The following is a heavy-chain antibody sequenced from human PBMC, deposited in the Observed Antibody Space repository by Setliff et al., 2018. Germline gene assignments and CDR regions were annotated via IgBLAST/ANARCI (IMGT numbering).Heavy chain of an antibody. CDR2: IWYDGSNK. D-gene: IGHD3-22*01. V-gene: IGHV3-33*06. J-gene: IGHJ4*02. CDR1: GFTFSSHW. CDR3: AKDRPAYDSSGNFDY. Sequence: GGSLRLSCAAAGFTFSSHWMHWVRQAPGRGLEWVAVIWYDGSNKYYADSVKGRFTISRDNSKNTLYLQMNSLRAEDTAVYYCAKDRPAYDSSGNFDYWGQGTLVTVSS.